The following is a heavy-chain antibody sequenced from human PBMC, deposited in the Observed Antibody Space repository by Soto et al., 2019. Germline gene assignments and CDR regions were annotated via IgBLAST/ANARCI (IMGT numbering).Heavy chain of an antibody. CDR3: PKDAYREVVVVAHPCER. CDR1: GFSFSSYG. CDR2: RSYDRSNT. V-gene: IGHV3-30*18. Sequence: PGGSLRLSCAASGFSFSSYGMHWVRQAPGKGMTWVGVRSYDRSNTYYTDPVKGRFTSSRDNSKKAWYLQMKNLRAEDTAVYYCPKDAYREVVVVAHPCERWGQGTMFTVAS. J-gene: IGHJ4*02. D-gene: IGHD2-15*01.